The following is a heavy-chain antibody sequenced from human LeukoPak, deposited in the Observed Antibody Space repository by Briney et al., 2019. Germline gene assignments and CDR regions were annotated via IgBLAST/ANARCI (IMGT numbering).Heavy chain of an antibody. CDR1: GGSISSGSYY. CDR2: IYTSGST. J-gene: IGHJ4*02. Sequence: SETLSLTCTVSGGSISSGSYYWSWIRQPAGEGLEWIGRIYTSGSTNYNPSLKSRVTISVDTSKNQFSLKLSSVTAADTAVYYCARDNSIFGVGFDYWGQGTLVTVSS. CDR3: ARDNSIFGVGFDY. V-gene: IGHV4-61*02. D-gene: IGHD3-3*01.